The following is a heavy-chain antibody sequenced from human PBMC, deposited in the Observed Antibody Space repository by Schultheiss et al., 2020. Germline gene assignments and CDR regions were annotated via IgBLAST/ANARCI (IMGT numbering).Heavy chain of an antibody. CDR2: IYYSGST. CDR3: ARHGVGFGEPLETGWFDP. V-gene: IGHV4-59*08. J-gene: IGHJ5*02. Sequence: SETLSLSCTVSGGSITSDYWTWIRQPPGKGLEWIGYIYYSGSTNYNPSLKSRVTISVDTSKNQFSLKLSSVTAADTAVYYCARHGVGFGEPLETGWFDPWGQGTLVTVSS. D-gene: IGHD3-10*01. CDR1: GGSITSDY.